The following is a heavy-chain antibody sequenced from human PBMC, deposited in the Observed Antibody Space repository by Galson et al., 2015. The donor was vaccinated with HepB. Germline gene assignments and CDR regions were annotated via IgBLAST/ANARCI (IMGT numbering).Heavy chain of an antibody. D-gene: IGHD6-13*01. J-gene: IGHJ6*02. CDR1: GFTFSSYE. CDR2: ISSSGSTI. V-gene: IGHV3-48*03. Sequence: SLRLSCAASGFTFSSYEMNWVRQAPGKGLEWVSYISSSGSTIYYADSVKGRFTISRDNAKNSLYLQMNSLRAEDTAVYYCASRIGYSSSRTYYYYYGMDVWGQGTTVTVSS. CDR3: ASRIGYSSSRTYYYYYGMDV.